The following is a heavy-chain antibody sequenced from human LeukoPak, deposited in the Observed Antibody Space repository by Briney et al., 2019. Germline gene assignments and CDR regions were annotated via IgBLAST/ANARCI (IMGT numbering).Heavy chain of an antibody. CDR3: ARGRNYYDSSRYYYEGDAFDI. D-gene: IGHD3-22*01. V-gene: IGHV1-46*01. CDR1: GYIFTSYY. J-gene: IGHJ3*02. CDR2: INPSGGSI. Sequence: ASVKVSCKASGYIFTSYYMYWVRQAPGQGLEWMGIINPSGGSIRYAQKFQGRVTMTRDTSTSTVYMELSSLRSEDTAVYYCARGRNYYDSSRYYYEGDAFDIWGQGTMVTVSS.